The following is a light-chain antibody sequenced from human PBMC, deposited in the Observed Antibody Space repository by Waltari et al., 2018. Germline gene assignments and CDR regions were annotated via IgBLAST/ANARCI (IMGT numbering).Light chain of an antibody. J-gene: IGLJ3*02. CDR2: GST. V-gene: IGLV1-40*01. CDR3: QSYDTSLSVV. CDR1: GSNLRAGYD. Sequence: QSVLTQPPSVSGAPGPRVTISCTGSGSNLRAGYDVHWYQQLPRAAPKLLIYGSTSRPLGVPARFFGSTSGTAASLAITGLQAEDEADYYCQSYDTSLSVVFGGGTKLTVL.